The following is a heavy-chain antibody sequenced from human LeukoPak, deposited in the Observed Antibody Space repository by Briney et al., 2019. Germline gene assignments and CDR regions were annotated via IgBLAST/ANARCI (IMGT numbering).Heavy chain of an antibody. CDR2: IGGSGGST. Sequence: HTGGSLRLSCAASGFTFSSYWMSWVRQAPGKGLEWVSAIGGSGGSTYYADSVKGRFTISRDNSKNTLYLQMNSLRAEDTAVYYCAKEVVKEDDFWSGYSYGMDVWGQGTTVTVSS. V-gene: IGHV3-23*01. J-gene: IGHJ6*02. D-gene: IGHD3-3*01. CDR1: GFTFSSYW. CDR3: AKEVVKEDDFWSGYSYGMDV.